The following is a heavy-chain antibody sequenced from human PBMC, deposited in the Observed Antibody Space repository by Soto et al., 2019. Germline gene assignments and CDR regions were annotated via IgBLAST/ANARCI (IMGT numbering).Heavy chain of an antibody. V-gene: IGHV4-31*03. CDR1: GGSISRGGYY. CDR2: IYYSGST. D-gene: IGHD3-3*01. Sequence: QVKLQESGQGLVKPYKTLSLTCPVSGGSISRGGYYWSWIRQHPGKGREWIGYIYYSGSTYYNPSLKSGVTISVDTSKNQFSLKLSSVTAADTAVYYCARSYDFWSSDAFDIWGQGTMVTVSS. CDR3: ARSYDFWSSDAFDI. J-gene: IGHJ3*02.